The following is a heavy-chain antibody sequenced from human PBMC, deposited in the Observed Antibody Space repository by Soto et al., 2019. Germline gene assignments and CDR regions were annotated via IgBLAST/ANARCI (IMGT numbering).Heavy chain of an antibody. J-gene: IGHJ5*02. V-gene: IGHV4-59*01. D-gene: IGHD3-22*01. CDR1: GGSISSGY. Sequence: QVQLQESGPGLVKPSETLSLTCSVSGGSISSGYWTWIRQPPGKGLEWIGYIYYGGSINYNPSLKGRVIISVATAKNQFSLRLSSVSAADTAVYYCTGAYYDVSGYSLDPWGQGTSVTVSS. CDR2: IYYGGSI. CDR3: TGAYYDVSGYSLDP.